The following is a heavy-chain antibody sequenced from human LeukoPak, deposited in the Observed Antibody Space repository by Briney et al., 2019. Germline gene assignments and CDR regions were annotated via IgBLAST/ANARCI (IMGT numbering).Heavy chain of an antibody. CDR3: ARLAGTNWLDP. CDR1: GYRFTSYW. CDR2: IYSGDSDT. J-gene: IGHJ5*02. V-gene: IGHV5-51*01. Sequence: GESLKISCKGSGYRFTSYWIGWVRQMPGKGLELMGIIYSGDSDTKYSPSLQGQVTMSVDKSINTAYLQWSSLKASDSAIYYCARLAGTNWLDPWGQGTLVTVSS.